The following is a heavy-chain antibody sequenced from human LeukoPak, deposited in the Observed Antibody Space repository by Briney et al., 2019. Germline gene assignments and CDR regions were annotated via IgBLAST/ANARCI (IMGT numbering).Heavy chain of an antibody. Sequence: PGGSLRLSCAASGFSFDDYPMHWVRQAPGKVLEWVSGISWNSGSIGYADSVKGRFTIPRDNAKNSLYLQMNSLRAEDTALYYCAKDWYSSSLLAFDIWGQGTMVTVSS. V-gene: IGHV3-9*01. CDR3: AKDWYSSSLLAFDI. CDR1: GFSFDDYP. J-gene: IGHJ3*02. CDR2: ISWNSGSI. D-gene: IGHD6-13*01.